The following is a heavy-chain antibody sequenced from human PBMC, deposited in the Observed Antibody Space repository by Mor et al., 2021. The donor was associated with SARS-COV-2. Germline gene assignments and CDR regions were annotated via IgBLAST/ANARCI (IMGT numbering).Heavy chain of an antibody. CDR2: GSAK. J-gene: IGHJ4*02. D-gene: IGHD3-22*01. CDR3: ARSYYYDGSGYLVRLFHY. Sequence: GSAKDYVGSVKGRFTISRDNAENSLFLQMNSLRAEDTAIYYCARSYYYDGSGYLVRLFHYWGQGTLVTVSS. V-gene: IGHV3-7*04.